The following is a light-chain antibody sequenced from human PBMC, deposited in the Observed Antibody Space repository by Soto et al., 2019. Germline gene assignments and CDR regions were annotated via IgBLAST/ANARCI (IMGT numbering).Light chain of an antibody. J-gene: IGKJ4*01. V-gene: IGKV1-39*01. Sequence: DIQMTQSPSSLSVSVGDRDNITCLASQSIGGFLNWYQQKLGKAPKLLIYAASSLQSGVPSRFSGSGSGTDNARSISSMQPEETSAYSCHQPHGTPPTIGGGTKVDIK. CDR2: AAS. CDR3: HQPHGTPPT. CDR1: QSIGGF.